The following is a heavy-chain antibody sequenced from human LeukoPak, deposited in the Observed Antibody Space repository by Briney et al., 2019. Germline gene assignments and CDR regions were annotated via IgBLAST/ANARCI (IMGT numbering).Heavy chain of an antibody. CDR3: ARANDYGDPLPRYMDV. Sequence: PSETLSLTCTVSGYSISYGYYWGWIRQPPGKGLEWIGSIHHGGTTYYSPSLKSRVTISVDTSKNQFSLKLSSVTAADTAVYYCARANDYGDPLPRYMDVWGKGTTVTVSS. V-gene: IGHV4-38-2*02. J-gene: IGHJ6*03. CDR2: IHHGGTT. CDR1: GYSISYGYY. D-gene: IGHD4-17*01.